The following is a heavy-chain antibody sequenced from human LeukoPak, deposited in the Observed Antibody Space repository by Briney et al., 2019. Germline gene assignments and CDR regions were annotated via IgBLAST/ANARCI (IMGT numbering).Heavy chain of an antibody. CDR3: ARGDGYCDY. CDR1: GFTFSSYE. V-gene: IGHV3-66*01. CDR2: IYSGGST. J-gene: IGHJ4*02. D-gene: IGHD5-24*01. Sequence: GGSLRLSCAASGFTFSSYEMNWVRQAPGKGLEWVSVIYSGGSTYYADSVKGRFTISRDNSKNTLYLQMNSLRAEDTAVYYCARGDGYCDYWGQGTLVTVSS.